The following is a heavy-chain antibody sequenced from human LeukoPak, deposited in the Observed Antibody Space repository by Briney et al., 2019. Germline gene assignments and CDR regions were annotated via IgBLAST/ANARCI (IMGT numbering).Heavy chain of an antibody. CDR2: TSYNGNT. J-gene: IGHJ4*02. V-gene: IGHV1-18*04. D-gene: IGHD6-19*01. CDR1: GYTFSNYG. Sequence: ASVKVSCKASGYTFSNYGISWVRQAPGLGLEWMGWTSYNGNTNYAQKFQDRVTMTTDTSTATAYMELRSLESDDTAVYYCARHSGSGWQALGYWGQGTLVTVSS. CDR3: ARHSGSGWQALGY.